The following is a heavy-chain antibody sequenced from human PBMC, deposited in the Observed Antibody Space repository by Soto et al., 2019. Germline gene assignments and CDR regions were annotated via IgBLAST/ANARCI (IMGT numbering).Heavy chain of an antibody. CDR2: IYPGDSDT. V-gene: IGHV5-51*01. CDR1: GYSFTTYW. D-gene: IGHD1-26*01. J-gene: IGHJ3*02. CDR3: ARRVYYDAFDI. Sequence: PGESLKISCQGSGYSFTTYWIGWVRQMPGKGLEWMGIIYPGDSDTRYSPSFQGQVTISADKSISTAYLQWSSLKASDTAIYYCARRVYYDAFDIWGQGTMVTVS.